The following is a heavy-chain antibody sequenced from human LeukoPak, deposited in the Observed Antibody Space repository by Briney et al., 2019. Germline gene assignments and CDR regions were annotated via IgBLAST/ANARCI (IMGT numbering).Heavy chain of an antibody. J-gene: IGHJ3*02. Sequence: ASVKVSCKASGYTFTSYNMHWVRQAPGQGLEWMGIIKPSGGSTTYAQKFQGRVTMTRDMSTSTLYMELSSLRSEDTAVYYCARVRDGYNDAYDIWGQGTMVTVSS. CDR3: ARVRDGYNDAYDI. D-gene: IGHD5-24*01. CDR1: GYTFTSYN. CDR2: IKPSGGST. V-gene: IGHV1-46*01.